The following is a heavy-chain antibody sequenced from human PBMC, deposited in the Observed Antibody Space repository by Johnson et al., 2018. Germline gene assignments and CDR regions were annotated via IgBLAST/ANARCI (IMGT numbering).Heavy chain of an antibody. CDR2: ISSSSSYI. J-gene: IGHJ3*02. CDR1: GFTFSSYS. V-gene: IGHV3-21*01. CDR3: ARVGDRDAFDI. Sequence: VQLVQSGGGLVKPGGSLRLSCAASGFTFSSYSMNWVRQAPGKGLEWVSSISSSSSYIYYADSVKGRFTISRDNAKNSLYLQMNGLRAEDTAVYYCARVGDRDAFDIWGQGTMVTVSS. D-gene: IGHD3-16*01.